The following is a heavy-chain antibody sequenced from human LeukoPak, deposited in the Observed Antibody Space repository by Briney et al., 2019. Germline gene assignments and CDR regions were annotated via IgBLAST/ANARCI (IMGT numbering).Heavy chain of an antibody. CDR3: AKARIAVAGLPRTDC. CDR2: ISGSGGST. D-gene: IGHD6-19*01. V-gene: IGHV3-23*01. Sequence: GGSLRLSCAASGFTFSSYAMSWVRQAPGKGLEWASAISGSGGSTYYADSVKGRFTISRDNSKNTLYLQMNSLRAEDTAVYYCAKARIAVAGLPRTDCWGQGTLVTVSS. J-gene: IGHJ4*02. CDR1: GFTFSSYA.